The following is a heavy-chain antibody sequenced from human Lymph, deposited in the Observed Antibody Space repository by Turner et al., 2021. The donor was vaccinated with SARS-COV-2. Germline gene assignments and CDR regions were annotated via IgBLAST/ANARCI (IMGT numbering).Heavy chain of an antibody. J-gene: IGHJ6*02. CDR2: ISAYNGYT. V-gene: IGHV1-18*04. CDR3: AREGYCSRTSCYRGQYDYYGMDV. Sequence: HVQLVQAGGEVQKPEASEKVSCQAAGNTVTSYGISWVRQALGQGLEWMGWISAYNGYTNYAQKRQGRVTMTTDTSTSTAYMELRSLRSDDTAVYYCAREGYCSRTSCYRGQYDYYGMDVWGQGTTVTVSS. D-gene: IGHD2-2*02. CDR1: GNTVTSYG.